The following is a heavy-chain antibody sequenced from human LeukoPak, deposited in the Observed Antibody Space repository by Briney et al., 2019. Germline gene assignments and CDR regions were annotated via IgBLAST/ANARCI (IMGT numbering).Heavy chain of an antibody. Sequence: GRSLRLSCTASGFSFSNYWMSWVRQAPGKGLEWVASIKQDESEKYYVDSVKGRFTTSRDNAKSSLYLQMNALRGEDTAVYYCARLVGDVTTWDCWGQGTLVTVSS. D-gene: IGHD1-26*01. CDR3: ARLVGDVTTWDC. J-gene: IGHJ4*02. CDR2: IKQDESEK. CDR1: GFSFSNYW. V-gene: IGHV3-7*03.